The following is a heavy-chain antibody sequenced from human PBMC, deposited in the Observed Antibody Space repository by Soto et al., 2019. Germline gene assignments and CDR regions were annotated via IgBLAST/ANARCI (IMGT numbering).Heavy chain of an antibody. V-gene: IGHV1-8*01. CDR2: MNPNSGNT. CDR1: GYTFTSYD. CDR3: ARTRFNEYPRYYYYYYMDV. D-gene: IGHD2-2*01. J-gene: IGHJ6*03. Sequence: QVQLVQSGAEVKKPGASVKVSCKASGYTFTSYDINWVRQATGQGLEWMGWMNPNSGNTGYAQKVQGRVTMTRNTSISTAYMELSSLRSEDTDVYYCARTRFNEYPRYYYYYYMDVWGKGTTVTVSS.